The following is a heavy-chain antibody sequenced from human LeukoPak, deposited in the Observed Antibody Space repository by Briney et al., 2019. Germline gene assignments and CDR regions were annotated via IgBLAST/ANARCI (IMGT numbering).Heavy chain of an antibody. Sequence: SETLSLTCAVYGGSLSGYYWSWIRQPPGKGLEWIGEINHSGNTNYNSSLKSRVTISVDTSKNQFSLKLSSVTAADTAVYYCARLLGSGWYFDYWGQGTLVTVSS. D-gene: IGHD6-19*01. CDR1: GGSLSGYY. J-gene: IGHJ4*02. CDR3: ARLLGSGWYFDY. CDR2: INHSGNT. V-gene: IGHV4-34*01.